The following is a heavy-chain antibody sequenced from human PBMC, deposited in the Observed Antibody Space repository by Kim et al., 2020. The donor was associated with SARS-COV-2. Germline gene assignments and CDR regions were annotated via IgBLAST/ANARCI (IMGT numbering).Heavy chain of an antibody. V-gene: IGHV4-34*01. Sequence: SETLSLTCAVYGGSFSGYYWSWIRQPPGKGLEWIGEINHSGSTNYNPSLKSRVTISVDTSKNQFSLKLSSVTAADTAVYHCARDPRWIQLRRYGMDVWGQGTTVTVSS. J-gene: IGHJ6*02. CDR3: ARDPRWIQLRRYGMDV. CDR2: INHSGST. D-gene: IGHD5-18*01. CDR1: GGSFSGYY.